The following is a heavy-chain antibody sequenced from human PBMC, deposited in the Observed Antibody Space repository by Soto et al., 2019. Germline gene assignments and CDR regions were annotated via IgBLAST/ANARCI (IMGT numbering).Heavy chain of an antibody. D-gene: IGHD3-16*02. J-gene: IGHJ4*02. CDR1: GFPLEKYG. Sequence: GGPLRLSCAVSGFPLEKYGMNWVRQAPGKGLEWASSISVSGDYIYYADSVKGRFTISRDNAKNSLYLQMNSLRAEDTAVYYCARGRPKRLYDYVWGNYHYTRDVFDYWGQGTPVTVSS. CDR3: ARGRPKRLYDYVWGNYHYTRDVFDY. CDR2: ISVSGDYI. V-gene: IGHV3-21*01.